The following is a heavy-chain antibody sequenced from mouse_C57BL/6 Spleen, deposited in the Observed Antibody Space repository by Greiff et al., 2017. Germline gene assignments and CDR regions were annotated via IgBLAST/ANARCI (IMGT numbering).Heavy chain of an antibody. Sequence: QVQLQQSGAELVKPGASVKISCKASGYAFSSYWMNWVKQRPGKGLEWIGQIYPGDGDTNYNGKFKGKATLTADKSSSTAYMQLSSLTSEDSAVYFCARRSYGGCLYALDDWGQGTSVTVSA. CDR3: ARRSYGGCLYALDD. CDR1: GYAFSSYW. CDR2: IYPGDGDT. D-gene: IGHD1-1*02. V-gene: IGHV1-80*01. J-gene: IGHJ4*01.